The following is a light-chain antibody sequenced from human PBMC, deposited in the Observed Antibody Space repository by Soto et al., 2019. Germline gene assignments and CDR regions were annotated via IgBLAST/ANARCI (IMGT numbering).Light chain of an antibody. CDR3: QSSDSRLSGSDV. Sequence: QSVLTQPPSVSGAPGQRVTISCTDSSSNIGAGYHVHWYQQLPGAAPKLLIFGDSNRPSGVPDRFSGSKSGTSASLAITGLQADDEADYYCQSSDSRLSGSDVFGTGTKLTVL. CDR1: SSNIGAGYH. J-gene: IGLJ1*01. V-gene: IGLV1-40*01. CDR2: GDS.